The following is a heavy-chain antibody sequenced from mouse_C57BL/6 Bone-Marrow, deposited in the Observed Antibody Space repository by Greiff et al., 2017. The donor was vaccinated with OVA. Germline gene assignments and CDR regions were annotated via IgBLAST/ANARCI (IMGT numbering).Heavy chain of an antibody. CDR3: ARNAYYSNYFDY. D-gene: IGHD2-5*01. CDR1: GYTFTSYG. V-gene: IGHV1-81*01. CDR2: IYPRSVNT. J-gene: IGHJ2*01. Sequence: VQLQQSGAELARPGASVKLSCKASGYTFTSYGISWVKQRTGQGLEWIGEIYPRSVNTYYNEKFKGKATLTADKSSSTAYMELRSLTSEDSAVYFCARNAYYSNYFDYWGQGTTLTVSS.